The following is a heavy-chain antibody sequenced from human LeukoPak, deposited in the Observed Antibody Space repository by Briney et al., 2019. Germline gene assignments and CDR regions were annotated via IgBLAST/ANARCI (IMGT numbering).Heavy chain of an antibody. CDR2: IFGSGGSP. CDR1: GFTFGSHA. CDR3: GKTTVGYSSGQKPAWPVDF. Sequence: PGGSLRLSCEASGFTFGSHAMYWVRQAPGKGLERVAGIFGSGGSPHYAGSAKGRFTISRDNSRNTVYLQINSLRDDDTAVYYCGKTTVGYSSGQKPAWPVDFWGQGTLVTVSS. V-gene: IGHV3-23*01. D-gene: IGHD5-18*01. J-gene: IGHJ4*02.